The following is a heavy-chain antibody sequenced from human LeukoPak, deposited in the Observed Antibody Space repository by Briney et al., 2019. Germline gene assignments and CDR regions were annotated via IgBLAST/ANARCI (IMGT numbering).Heavy chain of an antibody. CDR2: ISAYNGNT. CDR1: GYTFTSYG. Sequence: ASVKVSCKASGYTFTSYGISWVRQAPGQGLEWMGWISAYNGNTNYAQKLQGRVTMTTDTSTSTAYMELRSLRSDDTAVYYCARDLHAVAGYYYGMDVWGKGTTVTVSS. D-gene: IGHD6-19*01. CDR3: ARDLHAVAGYYYGMDV. V-gene: IGHV1-18*04. J-gene: IGHJ6*04.